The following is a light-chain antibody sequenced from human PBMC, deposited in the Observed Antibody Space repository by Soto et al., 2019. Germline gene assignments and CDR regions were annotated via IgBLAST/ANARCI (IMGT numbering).Light chain of an antibody. V-gene: IGKV3-20*01. Sequence: EIVLTQSPGTLSLSPGERATLSCRASQTVSSSYLAWYQQKLGKAPRLLIYGATSRATGIPDRFSGSGSGTDFTLTISRLEPEDFAVYYCQQYCSTPRTFGQGTKVEIK. CDR2: GAT. CDR1: QTVSSSY. J-gene: IGKJ1*01. CDR3: QQYCSTPRT.